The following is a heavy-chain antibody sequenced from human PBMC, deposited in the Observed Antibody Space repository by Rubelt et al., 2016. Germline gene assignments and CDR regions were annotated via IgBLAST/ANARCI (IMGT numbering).Heavy chain of an antibody. CDR2: ISGSGGST. J-gene: IGHJ6*02. D-gene: IGHD3-10*01. CDR3: ARGITMVRGVRNYYYYGMDV. Sequence: WVSAISGSGGSTYYADSVKGRFTISRDNSKNTLYLQMNSLRAEDTAVYYCARGITMVRGVRNYYYYGMDVWGQGTTVTVSS. V-gene: IGHV3-23*01.